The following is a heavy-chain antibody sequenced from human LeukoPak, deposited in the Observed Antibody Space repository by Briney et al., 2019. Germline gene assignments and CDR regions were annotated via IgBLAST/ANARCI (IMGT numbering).Heavy chain of an antibody. D-gene: IGHD2-2*01. Sequence: ASVKVSCKAPGYTFTNYAMHWVRQAPGQRLEWMGWINAGNGNTKYSQKFQGRVTITRDTSASTAYMELSSLRSEDTAVYYCASHRNLGYCSSTSCYLDYYYGMDVWGQGTTVTVSS. V-gene: IGHV1-3*01. CDR3: ASHRNLGYCSSTSCYLDYYYGMDV. CDR2: INAGNGNT. J-gene: IGHJ6*02. CDR1: GYTFTNYA.